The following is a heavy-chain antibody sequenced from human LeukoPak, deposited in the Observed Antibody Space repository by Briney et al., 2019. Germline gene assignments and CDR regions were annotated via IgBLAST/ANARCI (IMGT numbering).Heavy chain of an antibody. CDR3: ARAQCITTSCYYHFDY. CDR1: GYSFTSYW. Sequence: GESLKISCKASGYSFTSYWIGWVRLKPGKGLGWMGIIYPGDSETKYSPSFQGQVTISGDKSISTASLQWSSLKASDTAMYYCARAQCITTSCYYHFDYWGQGTLVTVSS. CDR2: IYPGDSET. D-gene: IGHD2-2*01. V-gene: IGHV5-51*01. J-gene: IGHJ4*02.